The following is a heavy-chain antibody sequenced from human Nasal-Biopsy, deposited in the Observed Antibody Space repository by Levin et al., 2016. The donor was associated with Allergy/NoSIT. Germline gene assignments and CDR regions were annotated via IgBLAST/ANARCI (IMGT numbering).Heavy chain of an antibody. CDR1: GFNFNTYN. V-gene: IGHV3-21*01. D-gene: IGHD3-3*01. CDR2: INHNDKYI. J-gene: IGHJ3*02. CDR3: ARDYGGELRFLEWALYDAFDM. Sequence: GGSLRLSCAASGFNFNTYNMNWVRQAPGKGLEWVSSINHNDKYIYYADSVKGRFTISRDNAKNSLYLQMNSLRAEDTAVYYCARDYGGELRFLEWALYDAFDMWGQGTMVTVSS.